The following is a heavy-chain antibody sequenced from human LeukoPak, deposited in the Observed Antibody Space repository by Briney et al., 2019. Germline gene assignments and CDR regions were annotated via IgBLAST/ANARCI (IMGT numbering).Heavy chain of an antibody. V-gene: IGHV3-15*01. D-gene: IGHD5-12*01. J-gene: IGHJ5*02. CDR2: IKSKTDGGTT. Sequence: GGSLRLSCAASGFTFSNAWKSWVRQAPGKGLEWVGRIKSKTDGGTTDFAAPVKGRFTISRDDSKSTLYLQMNSLKTEDTAVYYLTTSYRGYPPNKFDPWGQGTLVTVSS. CDR1: GFTFSNAW. CDR3: TTSYRGYPPNKFDP.